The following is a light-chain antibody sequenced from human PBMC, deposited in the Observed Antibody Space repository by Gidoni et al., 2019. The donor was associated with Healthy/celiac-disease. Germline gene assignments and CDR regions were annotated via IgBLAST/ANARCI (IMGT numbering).Light chain of an antibody. CDR1: QSISSY. J-gene: IGKJ1*01. CDR2: AAS. CDR3: QQSDSTPPGT. Sequence: DIQMTQSPSSLSPSVGDRASITCRASQSISSYLNLYQQKPGQDPKLLIYAASSLQSGVPSRFSCSGSGTDFTLPISSMQPEDFATYYCQQSDSTPPGTFGQGTKVEIK. V-gene: IGKV1-39*01.